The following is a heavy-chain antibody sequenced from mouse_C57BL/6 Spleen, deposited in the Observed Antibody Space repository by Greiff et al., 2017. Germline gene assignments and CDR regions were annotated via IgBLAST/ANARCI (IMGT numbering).Heavy chain of an antibody. Sequence: VQLQQSGPELVKPGASVKISCKASGYAFSSSWMNWVKQRPGKGLEWIGRIYPGDGDTNYNGKFKGKATRTADKASSTAYMQLSSLTSEDSEVYFCARRDLDYWGQGTSVTVSS. CDR1: GYAFSSSW. CDR3: ARRDLDY. J-gene: IGHJ4*01. V-gene: IGHV1-82*01. D-gene: IGHD3-3*01. CDR2: IYPGDGDT.